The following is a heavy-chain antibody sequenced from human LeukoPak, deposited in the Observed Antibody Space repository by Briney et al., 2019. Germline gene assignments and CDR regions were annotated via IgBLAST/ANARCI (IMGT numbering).Heavy chain of an antibody. CDR1: GYTFTSYG. J-gene: IGHJ5*02. Sequence: ASVKVSCKASGYTFTSYGISWVRQAPGQGLEWMGWISAYNGNTNYAQKLQGRVTMTTDTSTCTAYMELRSLRSDDTAVYYCARDRPYSSGWYGNNWFDPWGQGTLVTVSS. D-gene: IGHD6-19*01. CDR2: ISAYNGNT. V-gene: IGHV1-18*01. CDR3: ARDRPYSSGWYGNNWFDP.